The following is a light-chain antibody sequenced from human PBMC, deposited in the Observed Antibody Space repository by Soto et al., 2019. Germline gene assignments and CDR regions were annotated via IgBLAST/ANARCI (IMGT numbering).Light chain of an antibody. Sequence: QSALTHPPSASGSPGQTVTISCTGTSSDIGSYNYVSWYQQHPGKAPKLMISEVSKRPSGVPDRFSGSKSGNTASLTVSGLQAEDEANYYCSSYAGINNFVVFGGGTPLTVL. CDR2: EVS. CDR1: SSDIGSYNY. J-gene: IGLJ7*01. CDR3: SSYAGINNFVV. V-gene: IGLV2-8*01.